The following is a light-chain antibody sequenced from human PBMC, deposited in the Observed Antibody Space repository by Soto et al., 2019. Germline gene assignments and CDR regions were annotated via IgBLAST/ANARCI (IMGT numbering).Light chain of an antibody. CDR1: QSVNSK. Sequence: EIVMTQSPATLSVSPGERVTLSCMASQSVNSKVAWYQQKRGQSPRLLIYDASTRATGIPARFSGPGSGTEFTLTINSLQSDDFAIYYCQQYTDWPRTFGQGTKVDI. CDR3: QQYTDWPRT. J-gene: IGKJ1*01. CDR2: DAS. V-gene: IGKV3-15*01.